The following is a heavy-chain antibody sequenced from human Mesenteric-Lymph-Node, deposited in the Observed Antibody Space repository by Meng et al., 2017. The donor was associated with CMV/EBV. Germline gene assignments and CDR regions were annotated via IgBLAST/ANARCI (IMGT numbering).Heavy chain of an antibody. CDR3: AADDCSSTSCQTSYYYYYGMDV. J-gene: IGHJ6*02. CDR1: GYTFTSYG. D-gene: IGHD2-2*01. Sequence: ASVKVSCKASGYTFTSYGISWVRQAPGQGLEWMGWISAYNGNTNYAQKLQGRVTMTTDTSTSTAYMELSSLRSEDTAVYYCAADDCSSTSCQTSYYYYYGMDVWGQGTTVTVSS. CDR2: ISAYNGNT. V-gene: IGHV1-18*01.